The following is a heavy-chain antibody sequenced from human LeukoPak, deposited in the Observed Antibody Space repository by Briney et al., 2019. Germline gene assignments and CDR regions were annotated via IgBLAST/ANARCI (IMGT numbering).Heavy chain of an antibody. CDR2: ISYDGSNK. Sequence: GRSLRLSCAASGFTFSSYAMHWVRQAPGEGLEWVAVISYDGSNKYYADSVKGRFTISRDNSKSTLYLQMNSLRAEDTAVYYCARDLEKAGSGYFDYWGQGTLVTVSS. V-gene: IGHV3-30-3*01. CDR1: GFTFSSYA. D-gene: IGHD3-10*01. CDR3: ARDLEKAGSGYFDY. J-gene: IGHJ4*02.